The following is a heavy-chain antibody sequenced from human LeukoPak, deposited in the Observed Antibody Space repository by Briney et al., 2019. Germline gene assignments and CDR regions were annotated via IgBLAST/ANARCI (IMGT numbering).Heavy chain of an antibody. CDR3: ASSTVTTLAAAADY. CDR1: GFTFSSYA. V-gene: IGHV3-30-3*01. J-gene: IGHJ4*02. D-gene: IGHD4-17*01. Sequence: RPGRSLRLSCAASGFTFSSYAMHWVRQAPGKGLEWVAVISYDGSNKYYADSVKGRFTISRDNSKNTLYLQMNSLRAEDTAVHYCASSTVTTLAAAADYWGQGTLVTVST. CDR2: ISYDGSNK.